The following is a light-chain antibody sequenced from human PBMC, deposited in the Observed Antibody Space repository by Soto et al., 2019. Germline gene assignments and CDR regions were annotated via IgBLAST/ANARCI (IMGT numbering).Light chain of an antibody. CDR1: QSLNRW. CDR2: DAS. J-gene: IGKJ1*01. Sequence: DVGVYQSPSSLSATVRDRVTITCRASQSLNRWLAWYQQKPGKAPKLLIYDASSLQSGVPSRFSGSGSGTEFALTISSLQPDDFATYYCQPYSDYSPFGHGTKVDNK. V-gene: IGKV1-5*01. CDR3: QPYSDYSP.